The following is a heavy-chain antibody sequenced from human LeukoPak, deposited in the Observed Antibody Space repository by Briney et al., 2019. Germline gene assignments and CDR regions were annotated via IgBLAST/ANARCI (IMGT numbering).Heavy chain of an antibody. CDR1: GGTFSSYA. Sequence: SVKVSCKASGGTFSSYAISWVRQAPGQGLEWMGGIIPIFGTANYAQKFQGRVTITADESTSTAYMELSSLRSEDTAVYYCARVGIFGVVTESGYMDVWGKGTTVTVSS. V-gene: IGHV1-69*13. D-gene: IGHD3-3*01. CDR2: IIPIFGTA. J-gene: IGHJ6*03. CDR3: ARVGIFGVVTESGYMDV.